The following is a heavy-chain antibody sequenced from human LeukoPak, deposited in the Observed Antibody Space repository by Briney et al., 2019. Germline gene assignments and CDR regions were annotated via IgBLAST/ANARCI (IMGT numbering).Heavy chain of an antibody. D-gene: IGHD1-26*01. Sequence: SETLSLTCTVSGGPISSSFWSWIRQPPGKGLEWIGHIYYSGSTNYNPSLKSRVPISVDTSKHQFSLKLSSVTAADTAVYSCARRGANSGSYSHFDLWGRGTLVTVSA. CDR3: ARRGANSGSYSHFDL. CDR2: IYYSGST. CDR1: GGPISSSF. J-gene: IGHJ2*01. V-gene: IGHV4-59*01.